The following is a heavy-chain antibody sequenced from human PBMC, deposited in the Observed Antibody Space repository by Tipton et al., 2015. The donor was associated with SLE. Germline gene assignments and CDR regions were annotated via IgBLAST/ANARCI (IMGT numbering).Heavy chain of an antibody. V-gene: IGHV3-30*04. CDR3: ARDLLIRYSSSLDY. Sequence: SLRLSCAASGFTFSTYAMHWVRQAPGKGLEWVAVILYDGSNKYYADSVKGRFTISRDNSKNTLYLQMNSLRAEDTAVYYCARDLLIRYSSSLDYWGQGTLVTVSS. CDR2: ILYDGSNK. CDR1: GFTFSTYA. D-gene: IGHD6-6*01. J-gene: IGHJ4*02.